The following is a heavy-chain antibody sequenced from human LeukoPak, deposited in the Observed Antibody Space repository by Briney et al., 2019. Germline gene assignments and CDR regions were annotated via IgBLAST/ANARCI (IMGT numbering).Heavy chain of an antibody. CDR1: GYTFTGYY. V-gene: IGHV1-69*13. CDR2: IIPIFGTA. J-gene: IGHJ4*02. Sequence: ASVKVSCKASGYTFTGYYMHWVRQAPGQGLEWMGGIIPIFGTANYAQKFQGRVTITADESTSTAYMELSSLRSEDTAVYYCARGPLVVPAATLYYFDYWGQGTLVTVSS. D-gene: IGHD2-2*01. CDR3: ARGPLVVPAATLYYFDY.